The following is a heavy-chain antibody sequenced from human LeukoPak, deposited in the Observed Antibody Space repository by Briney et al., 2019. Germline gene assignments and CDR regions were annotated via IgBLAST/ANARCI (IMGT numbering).Heavy chain of an antibody. D-gene: IGHD4-17*01. J-gene: IGHJ4*02. V-gene: IGHV3-74*01. Sequence: GGSLRPSCAASGFAFSSYWMHWVRQAPGKGLVWVSRINSDGSSTSYADSVKGRFTISRDNAKNTLYLQMNSLRAEDTAVYYCARDPYGDHGFDYWGQGTLVTVSS. CDR2: INSDGSST. CDR1: GFAFSSYW. CDR3: ARDPYGDHGFDY.